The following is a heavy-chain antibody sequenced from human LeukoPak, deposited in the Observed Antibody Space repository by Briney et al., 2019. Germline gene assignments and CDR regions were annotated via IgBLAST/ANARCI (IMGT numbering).Heavy chain of an antibody. CDR2: INPNSGDT. V-gene: IGHV1-2*02. Sequence: ASVKVFCKASGYTFTGHYMHWVRQAPGQGLEWMGWINPNSGDTNFAQKFQGRVTMTRDTSISTVYMELSRLRSDDTAVYYCARDVGWFDPWGQGTLVTVSS. CDR1: GYTFTGHY. D-gene: IGHD1-26*01. J-gene: IGHJ5*02. CDR3: ARDVGWFDP.